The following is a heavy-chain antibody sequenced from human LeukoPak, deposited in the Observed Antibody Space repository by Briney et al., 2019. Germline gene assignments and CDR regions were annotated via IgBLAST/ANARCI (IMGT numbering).Heavy chain of an antibody. CDR1: GFTFRNYW. J-gene: IGHJ4*02. V-gene: IGHV3-7*01. D-gene: IGHD2-15*01. Sequence: PGGSLRLSCAASGFTFRNYWMGWARQAPGEGLEWVANTKPDGTAEYYADSVRGRFTTSRDNANNFLYLQMNSLRGEDTAVYYCARDGGLHTNFDYWGQGTLVTVSS. CDR3: ARDGGLHTNFDY. CDR2: TKPDGTAE.